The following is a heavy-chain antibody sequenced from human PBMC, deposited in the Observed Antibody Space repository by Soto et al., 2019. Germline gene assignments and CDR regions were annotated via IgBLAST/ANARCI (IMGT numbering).Heavy chain of an antibody. CDR1: GFTFSSYA. CDR2: ISGSGGST. J-gene: IGHJ4*02. Sequence: GGSLRLSCAASGFTFSSYAMSWVRQAPGKGLEWVSAISGSGGSTYYADSVKGRFTISRDNSKNTLYLQMNSLRAEDPAVYYCANATTGPAGRLIRACGFDYWGQGTLVTVSS. CDR3: ANATTGPAGRLIRACGFDY. V-gene: IGHV3-23*01. D-gene: IGHD1-1*01.